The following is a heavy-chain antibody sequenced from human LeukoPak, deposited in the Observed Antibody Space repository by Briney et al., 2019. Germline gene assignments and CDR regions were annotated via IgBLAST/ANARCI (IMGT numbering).Heavy chain of an antibody. D-gene: IGHD6-13*01. Sequence: GGSLRLSCAASGFTFSSYSMNWVRQAPGKGLEWVSSISSSSSYIYYADSVKGRFTISRDNAKNSLYLQMNSLRAEDTAVYYCARDRVAAAGYYYGMDVWGQGTTVTVSS. J-gene: IGHJ6*02. CDR2: ISSSSSYI. CDR3: ARDRVAAAGYYYGMDV. CDR1: GFTFSSYS. V-gene: IGHV3-21*01.